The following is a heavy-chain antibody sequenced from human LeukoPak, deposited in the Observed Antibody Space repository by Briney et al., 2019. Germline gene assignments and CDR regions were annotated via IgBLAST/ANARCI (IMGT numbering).Heavy chain of an antibody. J-gene: IGHJ4*02. CDR2: IKPDGSEK. CDR1: GFTFSSYW. V-gene: IGHV3-7*01. CDR3: TRDLPDY. Sequence: PGGSLRLSCAASGFTFSSYWMSWVRQAPGKGLEWVANIKPDGSEKYYVDSVRGRFTISRDNAKNSLYLQMNSLRAENTALYYCTRDLPDYWGQGTLVTVSS.